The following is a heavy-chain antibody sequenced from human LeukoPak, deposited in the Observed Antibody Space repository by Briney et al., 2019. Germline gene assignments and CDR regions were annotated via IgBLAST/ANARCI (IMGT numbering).Heavy chain of an antibody. CDR2: IRSSSSVI. D-gene: IGHD3-10*01. V-gene: IGHV3-48*04. Sequence: GGSLRLSCAASGFTFSRYDMNWVRQAPGKGLEWVSYIRSSSSVIYYADSVRGRFTISRDNANDSLSLQMNSLRAEDTAVYYCASVRGIYGSGTYRDYWGQGTLVTVSS. J-gene: IGHJ4*02. CDR3: ASVRGIYGSGTYRDY. CDR1: GFTFSRYD.